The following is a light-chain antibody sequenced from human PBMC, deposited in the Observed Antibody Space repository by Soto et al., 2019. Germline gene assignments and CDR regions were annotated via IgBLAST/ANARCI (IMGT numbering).Light chain of an antibody. Sequence: DIQMTQSPSTLSASVGDRVTITCRVSQSISSWLAWYQQKPGKAPKFLMYKASSLESGVPSRFSGSGSGTEFTLTISSLQPDDFATYYCRQYNSYPYTFGQGTKLEIK. V-gene: IGKV1-5*03. J-gene: IGKJ2*01. CDR1: QSISSW. CDR3: RQYNSYPYT. CDR2: KAS.